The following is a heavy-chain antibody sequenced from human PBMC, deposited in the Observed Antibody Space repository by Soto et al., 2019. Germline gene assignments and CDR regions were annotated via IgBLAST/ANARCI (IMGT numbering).Heavy chain of an antibody. J-gene: IGHJ4*02. CDR3: AREMGGHDDY. CDR1: GFTVSSNF. V-gene: IGHV3-53*01. CDR2: IYSGGTI. D-gene: IGHD2-15*01. Sequence: GGSLRLSCAAAGFTVSSNFMTWVRQAPGKGLDWVSIIYSGGTIYYADSVKGRFTISRDNSKNTLFLQMNTLRVEDTAVYYCAREMGGHDDYWGQGTLVTVSS.